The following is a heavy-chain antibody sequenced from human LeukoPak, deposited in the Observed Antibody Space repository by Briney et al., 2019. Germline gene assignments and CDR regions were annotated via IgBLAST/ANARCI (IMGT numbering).Heavy chain of an antibody. D-gene: IGHD3-10*01. CDR1: GGPFSGYY. Sequence: SETLSLTCAVYGGPFSGYYWNWIRQPPGKGLEWIGEINHNGYTNYNPSLGSRVTISVDTSKNQFSLKVYSLTAADTAVYFCARAGIGDRSAVFDYWGQEILVTVSS. CDR3: ARAGIGDRSAVFDY. J-gene: IGHJ4*02. CDR2: INHNGYT. V-gene: IGHV4-34*01.